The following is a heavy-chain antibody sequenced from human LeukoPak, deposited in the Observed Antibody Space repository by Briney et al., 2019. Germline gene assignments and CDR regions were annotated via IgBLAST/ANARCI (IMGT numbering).Heavy chain of an antibody. D-gene: IGHD6-19*01. CDR3: ARLGSGYSSGWYTDY. CDR1: GYSFTSYW. Sequence: GESLKISCKGSGYSFTSYWVGWVRRMPGKGREWMGIIYPGDSDTRYSPSFQGQVTISADKSISTAYLQWSSLKASDTAMYYCARLGSGYSSGWYTDYWGQGTLVTVSS. J-gene: IGHJ4*02. V-gene: IGHV5-51*01. CDR2: IYPGDSDT.